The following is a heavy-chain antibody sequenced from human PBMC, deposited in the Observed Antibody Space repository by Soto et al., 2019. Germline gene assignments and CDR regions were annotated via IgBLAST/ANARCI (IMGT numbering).Heavy chain of an antibody. CDR1: GFTFSGSA. Sequence: EVQLVESGGGLVQPGGSLKLSCAASGFTFSGSAMHWVRQASGKGLEWVGRIRSKANSYATAYAASVKGRFTISRDDSKTTAYLQMNSLKTEDTAVYYCTRRRFTNGVCYTAYWGQGTLVTVSS. J-gene: IGHJ4*02. V-gene: IGHV3-73*01. D-gene: IGHD2-8*01. CDR2: IRSKANSYAT. CDR3: TRRRFTNGVCYTAY.